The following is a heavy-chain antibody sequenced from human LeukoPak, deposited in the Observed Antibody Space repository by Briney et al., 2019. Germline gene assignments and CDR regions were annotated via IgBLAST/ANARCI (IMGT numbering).Heavy chain of an antibody. J-gene: IGHJ4*02. CDR1: GFTFSSYA. CDR2: ISGSGGST. Sequence: PGGSLRLSCAASGFTFSSYAMSWVRQAPGKGLERVSAISGSGGSTYYADSVKGRFTISRDNSKNTLYLQMNSLRAEDTAVYYCVLSSGWYFEGRGNFDYWGQGTLVTVSS. CDR3: VLSSGWYFEGRGNFDY. D-gene: IGHD6-19*01. V-gene: IGHV3-23*01.